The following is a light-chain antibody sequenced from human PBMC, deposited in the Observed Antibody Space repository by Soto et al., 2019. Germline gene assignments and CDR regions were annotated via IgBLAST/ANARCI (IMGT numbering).Light chain of an antibody. V-gene: IGKV1-5*03. Sequence: DIQMTQSPSTLSASVGDRVTITCRATQRISSWLAWYQQKPGKAPKLLIYTASSLETGVSSRFSGGASGTDFTLTISSLQPDSFATSFCHHCNPYPWTFGQGTKVEVK. CDR3: HHCNPYPWT. J-gene: IGKJ1*01. CDR1: QRISSW. CDR2: TAS.